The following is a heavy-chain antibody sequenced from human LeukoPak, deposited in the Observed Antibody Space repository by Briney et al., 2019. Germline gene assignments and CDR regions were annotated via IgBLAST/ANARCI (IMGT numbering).Heavy chain of an antibody. D-gene: IGHD3-10*01. V-gene: IGHV4-4*07. CDR3: ARGLYGSGSYHVDY. CDR2: IYTSGST. CDR1: GGSISSYY. Sequence: SETLSLTCTVSGGSISSYYWSWIRQPAGKGLEWIGRIYTSGSTNYNPSLKSRVTMSVDTSKNQFSPKLSSVTAADTAVYYCARGLYGSGSYHVDYWGQGTLVTVSS. J-gene: IGHJ4*02.